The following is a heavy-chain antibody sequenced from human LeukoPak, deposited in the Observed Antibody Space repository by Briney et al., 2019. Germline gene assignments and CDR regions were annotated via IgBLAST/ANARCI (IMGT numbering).Heavy chain of an antibody. Sequence: PGGSLRLSCAASEFTFSSYSMTWVRPAPGKGPDWVSFISSSTSYIYYADSVKGRFTISRDNAKNSLYLQMNCLRAEDTAVYYCARDRTYCSSSTCFFDYWGQGTLVTVSS. D-gene: IGHD2-2*01. CDR3: ARDRTYCSSSTCFFDY. J-gene: IGHJ4*02. CDR1: EFTFSSYS. CDR2: ISSSTSYI. V-gene: IGHV3-21*01.